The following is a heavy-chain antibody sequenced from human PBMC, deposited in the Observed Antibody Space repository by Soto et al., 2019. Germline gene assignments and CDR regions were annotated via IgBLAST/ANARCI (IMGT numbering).Heavy chain of an antibody. Sequence: QVQLVQSGAEVKKPGASVKVSCKASGYTFTSYYMHWVRQAPGQGLEWMGIINPSGGSTSYAQKFQGRVTMTRDTSTSTVYMELSSRRSEDTAVYYCARDGRIQLWYGGLQGEDYCGQGTLVTVSS. CDR3: ARDGRIQLWYGGLQGEDY. CDR2: INPSGGST. CDR1: GYTFTSYY. J-gene: IGHJ4*02. V-gene: IGHV1-46*01. D-gene: IGHD5-18*01.